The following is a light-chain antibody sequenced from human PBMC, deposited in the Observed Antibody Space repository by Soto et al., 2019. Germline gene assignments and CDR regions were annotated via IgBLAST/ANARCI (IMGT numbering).Light chain of an antibody. CDR3: QQLHDYPIT. V-gene: IGKV1-39*01. J-gene: IGKJ5*01. CDR2: AAS. Sequence: DIQMTQSPSCLSASIGDRVTITCRASQSISNYLNWYQQKPGKAPKLLIYAASSLQSGVPSRFSGSGSGADFTLTISSLEPEDFATYYCQQLHDYPITFGQGTRLEIK. CDR1: QSISNY.